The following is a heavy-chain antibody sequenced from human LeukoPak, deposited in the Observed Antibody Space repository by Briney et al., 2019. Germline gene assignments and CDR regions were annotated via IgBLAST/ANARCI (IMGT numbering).Heavy chain of an antibody. CDR1: GFTFSDAW. Sequence: GGSLRLSCAASGFTFSDAWMSWVRQAPGKGLECVSVIYSGIDTYYADSVKGRFTLSRDNTKNTLYLQMNSLSAEDAAVYYCAKAPVTTCRGAFCYPFDYWGLGTLVTVSS. CDR3: AKAPVTTCRGAFCYPFDY. J-gene: IGHJ4*02. D-gene: IGHD2-15*01. V-gene: IGHV3-66*01. CDR2: IYSGIDT.